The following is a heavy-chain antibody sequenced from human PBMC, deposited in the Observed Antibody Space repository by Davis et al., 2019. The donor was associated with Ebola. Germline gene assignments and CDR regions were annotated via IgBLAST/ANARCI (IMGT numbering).Heavy chain of an antibody. D-gene: IGHD6-13*01. V-gene: IGHV4-31*03. J-gene: IGHJ4*02. Sequence: LRLSCTVSGGSISSGGYYWSWIRQHPGKGLEWIGYISYSGSTYYNPSLKSRVTISVDSSKNQFSLKLSSVTAADTAVYYCARVYLKGLAAAYYFDYWGQGTLVTVSS. CDR2: ISYSGST. CDR3: ARVYLKGLAAAYYFDY. CDR1: GGSISSGGYY.